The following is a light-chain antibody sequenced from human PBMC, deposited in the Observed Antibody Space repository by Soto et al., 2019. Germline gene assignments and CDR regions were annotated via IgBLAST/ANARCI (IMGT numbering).Light chain of an antibody. CDR3: SSFTSSSTQV. V-gene: IGLV2-14*01. J-gene: IGLJ3*02. CDR2: EVS. CDR1: SSDVGGYNY. Sequence: QLVLTQPASVSGSPGQSITISCTGTSSDVGGYNYVSWYQQHPGKAPKLIIYEVSNRPSGVSNRFSGSKSGNTASLTISGLQAEDEADYYCSSFTSSSTQVLGGGTKLTVL.